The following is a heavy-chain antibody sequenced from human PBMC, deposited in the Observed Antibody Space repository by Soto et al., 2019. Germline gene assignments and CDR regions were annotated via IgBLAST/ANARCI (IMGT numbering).Heavy chain of an antibody. J-gene: IGHJ4*02. V-gene: IGHV4-59*01. CDR1: GGSISSYY. D-gene: IGHD3-3*01. CDR2: IYYSGST. CDR3: ARGGTGVRFLEWLSFDY. Sequence: SETLSLTCTVSGGSISSYYWSWIRQPPGKGLEWIGYIYYSGSTNYNPSLKSRVTISVDTSKSQFSLKLSSVTAADTAVYYCARGGTGVRFLEWLSFDYWGQGALVTVS.